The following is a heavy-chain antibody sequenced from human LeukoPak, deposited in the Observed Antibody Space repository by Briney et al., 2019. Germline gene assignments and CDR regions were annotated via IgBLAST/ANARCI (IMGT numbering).Heavy chain of an antibody. CDR1: GFTFSNSG. Sequence: GGSLRLSCAASGFTFSNSGMNWVRQAPGKGLEWVSGISWNSGSTGYADSVKGRFTISRDNAKNSLYLQMNSLRAEGTALYYCAKDMTTVTTSGSDYWGQGTLVTVSS. CDR3: AKDMTTVTTSGSDY. V-gene: IGHV3-9*01. J-gene: IGHJ4*02. D-gene: IGHD4-17*01. CDR2: ISWNSGST.